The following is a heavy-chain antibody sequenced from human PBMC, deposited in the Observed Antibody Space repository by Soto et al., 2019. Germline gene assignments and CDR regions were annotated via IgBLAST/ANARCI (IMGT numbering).Heavy chain of an antibody. V-gene: IGHV3-33*01. CDR2: IWYDGSNK. Sequence: QVQLVESGGGVVQPGRSLRLSCAASGFTFSSYGMHWVRQAPGKGLEWVAVIWYDGSNKYYADSVKGRFTISRDNSKNTLYLQMNSLRAEDTAVYYCAGEPGPSRYSPDYWGQGTLVTVSS. CDR3: AGEPGPSRYSPDY. D-gene: IGHD5-18*01. J-gene: IGHJ4*02. CDR1: GFTFSSYG.